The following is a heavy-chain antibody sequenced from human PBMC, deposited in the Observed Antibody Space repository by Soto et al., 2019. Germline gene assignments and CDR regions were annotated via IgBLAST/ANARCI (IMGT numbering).Heavy chain of an antibody. D-gene: IGHD3-22*01. CDR3: ARKDKSGYFNWFDP. CDR2: IFPSDSDT. V-gene: IGHV5-51*01. CDR1: GYKFTSYW. J-gene: IGHJ5*02. Sequence: GESLKISFTTSGYKFTSYWIAWVRQMPGKGLEWMGIIFPSDSDTRYSPSFQGQVTISADRSTSTVFLQWASLKASDTAVYFCARKDKSGYFNWFDPWGQGTLVTVSS.